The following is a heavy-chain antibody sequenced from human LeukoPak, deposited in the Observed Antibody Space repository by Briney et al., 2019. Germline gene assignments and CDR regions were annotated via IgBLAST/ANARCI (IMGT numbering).Heavy chain of an antibody. CDR3: ARVSGYSYGWGIYFDY. D-gene: IGHD5-18*01. CDR2: INSDGSST. V-gene: IGHV3-74*01. CDR1: GFTFSSYW. J-gene: IGHJ4*02. Sequence: GGSLRLSCAASGFTFSSYWMHWVRQAPGEGLVWVSRINSDGSSTSYADSVKGRFTISRDNAKNTLYLQMNSLRAEDTAVYYCARVSGYSYGWGIYFDYWGQGTLVTVSS.